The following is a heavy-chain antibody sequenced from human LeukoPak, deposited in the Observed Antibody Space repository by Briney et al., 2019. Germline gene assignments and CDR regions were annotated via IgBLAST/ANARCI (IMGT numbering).Heavy chain of an antibody. Sequence: PSGTLSLTCAVSGGSISSSNWWSWVRQPPGKGLEWIGEIYHGGSINYNPSLKSRVTISVDTSKNQFSLKLSSVTAADTAVYYCARHWSDYYDSPGYFDYWGQGTLVTVSS. CDR1: GGSISSSNW. V-gene: IGHV4-4*02. CDR2: IYHGGSI. J-gene: IGHJ4*02. D-gene: IGHD3-22*01. CDR3: ARHWSDYYDSPGYFDY.